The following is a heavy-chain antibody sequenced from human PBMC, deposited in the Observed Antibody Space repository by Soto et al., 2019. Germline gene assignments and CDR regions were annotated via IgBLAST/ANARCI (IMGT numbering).Heavy chain of an antibody. CDR3: ARRGGVGATTYDY. CDR2: IYYSGST. CDR1: GGSISSSSYY. Sequence: QLQLQESGPGLVKPSETLSLTCTVSGGSISSSSYYWGWIRQPPGKGLEWIGTIYYSGSTYYNPSLQSRVTLSVVTSKNQFSLKLSSVTAGDTAVYSCARRGGVGATTYDYWGQGTLVTVSS. J-gene: IGHJ4*02. D-gene: IGHD1-26*01. V-gene: IGHV4-39*01.